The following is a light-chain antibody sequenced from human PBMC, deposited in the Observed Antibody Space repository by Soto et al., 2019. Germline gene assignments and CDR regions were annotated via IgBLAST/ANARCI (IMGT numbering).Light chain of an antibody. CDR3: FSYTSSGTYV. CDR2: QVS. J-gene: IGLJ1*01. CDR1: SSDVGGYDY. Sequence: QSVLTQPPSASGSPGQSVTISCTGTSSDVGGYDYVSWYQQLPGKAPTLILYQVSKRSSGVPDRFSGSKSGNTASLTISGLQAEDETDYYCFSYTSSGTYVFGTGTKVPVL. V-gene: IGLV2-8*01.